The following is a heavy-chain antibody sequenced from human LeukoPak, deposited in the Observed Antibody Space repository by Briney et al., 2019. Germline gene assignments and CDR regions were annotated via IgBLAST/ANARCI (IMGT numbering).Heavy chain of an antibody. CDR3: ARDIDLAAAINWFDP. CDR1: GYSFTDYY. CDR2: INPNSGGT. Sequence: AASVKVSCTTSGYSFTDYYMHWVRQAPGQGLEWMGWINPNSGGTSSAQKFQGRVTMTRDTSISTAYMELSRLRSDDTAVYYCARDIDLAAAINWFDPWGQGTLVTVSS. V-gene: IGHV1-2*02. J-gene: IGHJ5*02. D-gene: IGHD6-13*01.